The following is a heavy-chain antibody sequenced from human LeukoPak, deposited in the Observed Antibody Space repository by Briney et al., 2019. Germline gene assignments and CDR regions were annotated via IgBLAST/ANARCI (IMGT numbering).Heavy chain of an antibody. CDR2: IYHSGST. CDR1: GYSINSGYY. CDR3: ARVLKGRAPFDY. V-gene: IGHV4-38-2*02. J-gene: IGHJ4*02. Sequence: PSETLSLTCTVSGYSINSGYYGGWIRQPPGKGLEGIGSIYHSGSTYYNPSLKTRVTISVDTPKNQFSLKLSSVTAADTAVYYCARVLKGRAPFDYWGQGTLVTVSS.